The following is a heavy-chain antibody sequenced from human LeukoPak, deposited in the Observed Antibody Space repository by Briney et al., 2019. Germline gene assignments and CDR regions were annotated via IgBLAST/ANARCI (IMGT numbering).Heavy chain of an antibody. CDR2: IYTDGST. J-gene: IGHJ4*02. D-gene: IGHD4-11*01. CDR1: GFIVSSSY. CDR3: VRGHYSNTL. Sequence: GGSLRLSCAASGFIVSSSYMSWVRQPPGKGLEWVSGIYTDGSTYYADSVQGRFTISRDNSKNTLYLQMNSLRADDASVYYCVRGHYSNTLGGQGTLVTVSS. V-gene: IGHV3-66*01.